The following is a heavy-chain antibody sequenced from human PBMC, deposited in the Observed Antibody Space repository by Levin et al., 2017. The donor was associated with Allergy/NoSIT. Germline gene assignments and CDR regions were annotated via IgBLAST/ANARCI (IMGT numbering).Heavy chain of an antibody. CDR2: ISGSGGTS. V-gene: IGHV3-23*01. D-gene: IGHD2-2*01. Sequence: QAGGSLRLSCAASGFTFNNYAMSWVRQAPGKGLEWVSAISGSGGTSYYADSVKGRFTISRDNSKNTLYLQMNSLRAEDTAVYYCAKDWVKGSTSCPDAFDIWGQGTMVTVSS. J-gene: IGHJ3*02. CDR3: AKDWVKGSTSCPDAFDI. CDR1: GFTFNNYA.